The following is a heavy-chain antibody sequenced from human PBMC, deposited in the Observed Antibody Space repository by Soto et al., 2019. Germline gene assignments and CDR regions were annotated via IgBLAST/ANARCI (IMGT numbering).Heavy chain of an antibody. J-gene: IGHJ4*02. CDR2: NNVYNGDT. CDR3: ARDALGGPLLATIHFDQ. CDR1: GYTFTSHG. D-gene: IGHD5-12*01. Sequence: QVQLVQSGAEVKKPGASMKVSCKASGYTFTSHGISWVRQAPGQELEWLGWNNVYNGDTNYARKFQGRVSLTADSSTNTAYLELRGLRSDVTAVYFCARDALGGPLLATIHFDQWGQGTL. V-gene: IGHV1-18*04.